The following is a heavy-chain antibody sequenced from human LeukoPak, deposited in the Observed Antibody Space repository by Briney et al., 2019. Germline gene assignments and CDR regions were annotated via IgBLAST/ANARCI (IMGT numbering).Heavy chain of an antibody. Sequence: ASVKVSCKASGYTFTSYDINWVRQATGQGLEWMGWMNPNSGNTGYAQKFQGRVTMTRNTSISTAYMELSSLRSEDTAVYYCASMDILTGYRGYYYYGMDVWGQGTTVTASS. CDR3: ASMDILTGYRGYYYYGMDV. D-gene: IGHD3-9*01. J-gene: IGHJ6*02. CDR2: MNPNSGNT. V-gene: IGHV1-8*01. CDR1: GYTFTSYD.